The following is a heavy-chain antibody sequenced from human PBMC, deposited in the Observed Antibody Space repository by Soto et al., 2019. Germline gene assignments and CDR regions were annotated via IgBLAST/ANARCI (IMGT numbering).Heavy chain of an antibody. CDR2: IIPMFGTA. Sequence: QVQLVQSGAEVKKPGSSVKVSCKASGGSFSNHAISWVRQAPGQGLEWMGVIIPMFGTANYAQRFQGRVTTTADKYTNTAYMELTSLTSEDTAVYYCARGDDFDYYYGVDVWGQGTTVTVSS. CDR3: ARGDDFDYYYGVDV. CDR1: GGSFSNHA. D-gene: IGHD3-16*01. V-gene: IGHV1-69*06. J-gene: IGHJ6*02.